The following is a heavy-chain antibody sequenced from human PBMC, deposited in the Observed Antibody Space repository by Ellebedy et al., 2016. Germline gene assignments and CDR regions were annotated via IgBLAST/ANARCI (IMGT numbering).Heavy chain of an antibody. CDR2: IYYSGST. D-gene: IGHD3-22*01. Sequence: SETLSLTXTVSGGSISSGGYYWSWIRQHPGKGLEWIGYIYYSGSTNYNPSLKSRVTISVDTSKNQFSLKLSSVTAADTAVYYCARDRKYYYDSSGLAGGFDYWGQGTLVTVSS. CDR1: GGSISSGGYY. J-gene: IGHJ4*02. CDR3: ARDRKYYYDSSGLAGGFDY. V-gene: IGHV4-61*08.